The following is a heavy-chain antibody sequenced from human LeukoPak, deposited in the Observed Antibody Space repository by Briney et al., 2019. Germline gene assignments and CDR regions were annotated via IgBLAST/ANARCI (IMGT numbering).Heavy chain of an antibody. CDR1: GGSISSGGYS. CDR2: IYYSGST. Sequence: SETLSLTCTVSGGSISSGGYSWSWIRQHPGKGLEWIGYIYYSGSTYYNPSLKSRVTISVDTSKNQFSLKLSSVTAADTAVYYCARIRSPEAAFDIWGQGTMVTVSS. D-gene: IGHD2-15*01. CDR3: ARIRSPEAAFDI. J-gene: IGHJ3*02. V-gene: IGHV4-31*03.